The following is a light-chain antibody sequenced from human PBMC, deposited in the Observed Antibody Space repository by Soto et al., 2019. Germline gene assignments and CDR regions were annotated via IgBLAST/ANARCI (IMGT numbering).Light chain of an antibody. CDR2: SAS. CDR1: QTVIAY. V-gene: IGKV1-39*01. Sequence: DIQMTQSPSSLSAFVGDRVTIACRANQTVIAYLNWYRQTPGKAPNLLVYSASTLQTGVPSRFSGSGYGTDFTLTISSLQPEDVATYYCQQSYSTPLTFGGGTKVEI. J-gene: IGKJ4*01. CDR3: QQSYSTPLT.